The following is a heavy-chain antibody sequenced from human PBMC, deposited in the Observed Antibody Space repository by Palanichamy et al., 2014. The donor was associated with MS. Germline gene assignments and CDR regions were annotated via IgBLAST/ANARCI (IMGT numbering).Heavy chain of an antibody. Sequence: QLVEVWGRRWSSLGRSLRLSCAASGFTFSSYGMHWVRQAPGKGLEWVAVISYDGSNKYYADSAKGRFTISRDNSENTPYLQMNSLRAEDTAVYYCAKAGYSSGWGDFDYWGQGTLVTVSS. CDR2: ISYDGSNK. J-gene: IGHJ4*02. CDR3: AKAGYSSGWGDFDY. CDR1: GFTFSSYG. D-gene: IGHD6-19*01. V-gene: IGHV3-30*18.